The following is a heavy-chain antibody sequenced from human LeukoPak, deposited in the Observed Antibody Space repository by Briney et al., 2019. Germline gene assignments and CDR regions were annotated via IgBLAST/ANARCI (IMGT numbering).Heavy chain of an antibody. J-gene: IGHJ4*02. CDR1: GGSISSYY. Sequence: SETLSLTCTVSGGSISSYYWSWIRQPPGKGLEWIGYIYYSGSTNYNPSLKSRVTISVDTSKNQFSLKLSSVTAADTAVYYCARGLEYGYFDYWGQGTLVTVSS. V-gene: IGHV4-59*01. CDR2: IYYSGST. CDR3: ARGLEYGYFDY. D-gene: IGHD3-3*01.